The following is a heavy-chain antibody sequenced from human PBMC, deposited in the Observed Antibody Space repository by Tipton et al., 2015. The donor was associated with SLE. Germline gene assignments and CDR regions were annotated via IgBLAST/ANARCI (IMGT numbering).Heavy chain of an antibody. V-gene: IGHV3-23*01. D-gene: IGHD6-6*01. CDR2: ITTSGGNT. CDR1: GFTFSDYA. CDR3: AKEQGKRTKCSSILDAFDI. J-gene: IGHJ3*02. Sequence: SLRLSCAASGFTFSDYAITWVRQAPGKGLEWVAAITTSGGNTYYGDSVKGRFTISRDNSKNTLYLQMNSLRAGDTATYYCAKEQGKRTKCSSILDAFDIWGQGTMVTVSS.